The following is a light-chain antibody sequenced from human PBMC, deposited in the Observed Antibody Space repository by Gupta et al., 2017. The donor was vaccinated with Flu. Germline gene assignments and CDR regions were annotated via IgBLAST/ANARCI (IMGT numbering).Light chain of an antibody. J-gene: IGLJ2*01. Sequence: QSALTQPASVSGSPGQSITISCSGTSTDVGGYNHVSWYQHHPGKAPKLLIYDVNNRPSGTSNRFSGSKSGNTASLTISGIQSEDEADYYCSSYTISGTLVLFGGGTKLTV. CDR3: SSYTISGTLVL. V-gene: IGLV2-14*01. CDR2: DVN. CDR1: STDVGGYNH.